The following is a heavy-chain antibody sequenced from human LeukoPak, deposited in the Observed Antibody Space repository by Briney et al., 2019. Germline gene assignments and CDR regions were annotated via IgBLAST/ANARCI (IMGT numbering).Heavy chain of an antibody. V-gene: IGHV3-30*01. D-gene: IGHD2-2*01. Sequence: PGGSLRLSCAASGFTFSNYAVHWVRQAPGKGLEGVAVISYDGSDKYYADSVKGRFTISRDTSNNTLYLQMNSLRAEDTAVYYCARAGYCTTTTCYYRGIDFWGQGTLVTVSS. CDR1: GFTFSNYA. J-gene: IGHJ4*02. CDR3: ARAGYCTTTTCYYRGIDF. CDR2: ISYDGSDK.